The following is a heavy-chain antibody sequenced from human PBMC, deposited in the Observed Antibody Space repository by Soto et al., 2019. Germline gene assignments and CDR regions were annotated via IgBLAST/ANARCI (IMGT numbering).Heavy chain of an antibody. CDR1: GYTFTSYG. CDR2: ISAYNGNT. J-gene: IGHJ4*02. Sequence: ASVKVSCKASGYTFTSYGISWVRQAPGQGLEWMGWISAYNGNTNYAQKLQGRVTMTTDTSTSTAYMELRSLRSDDTAVYYCAISITMVTGIIPYYLDYRGQGTMVTASP. D-gene: IGHD3-10*01. V-gene: IGHV1-18*01. CDR3: AISITMVTGIIPYYLDY.